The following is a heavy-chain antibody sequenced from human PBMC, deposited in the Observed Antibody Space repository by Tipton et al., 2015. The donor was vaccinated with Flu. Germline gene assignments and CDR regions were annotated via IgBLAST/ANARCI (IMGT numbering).Heavy chain of an antibody. J-gene: IGHJ4*02. V-gene: IGHV3-53*01. D-gene: IGHD3-9*01. CDR2: IYSGGST. CDR3: ARLYSDILTGYSPDSSYFDY. CDR1: GFTVSSNY. Sequence: SLRLSCAASGFTVSSNYMSWVRQAPGKGLEWVSVIYSGGSTYYADSVKGRFTISRDNSKNTLYLQMNSLRAEDTAVYYCARLYSDILTGYSPDSSYFDYWGQGTLVTVSS.